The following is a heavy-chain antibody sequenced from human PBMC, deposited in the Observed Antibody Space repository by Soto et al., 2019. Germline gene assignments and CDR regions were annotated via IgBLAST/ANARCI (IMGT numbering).Heavy chain of an antibody. CDR3: ARTDFWSGYYSTYYYGMDV. V-gene: IGHV4-30-4*01. Sequence: SEALSLTCTVSGGSTSSGDYYWSWIRQAPGKGLEWIGYIYYSGSTYYNPSLKSRVTISVDTSKNQFSLKLSSVTAADTAVYYCARTDFWSGYYSTYYYGMDVWGQGTTVTVSS. CDR1: GGSTSSGDYY. D-gene: IGHD3-3*01. CDR2: IYYSGST. J-gene: IGHJ6*02.